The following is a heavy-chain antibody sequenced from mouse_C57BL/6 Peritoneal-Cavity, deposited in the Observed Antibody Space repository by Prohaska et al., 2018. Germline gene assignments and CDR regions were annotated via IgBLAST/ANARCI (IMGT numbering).Heavy chain of an antibody. J-gene: IGHJ2*01. CDR3: TRRTLNWDDY. D-gene: IGHD4-1*01. CDR2: IDSETGGT. Sequence: QVQLQQSGAELVRPGASVTLSCKASGYTFTDYEMHWVKQTPVHGQEWIGAIDSETGGTAYKQKFKGKAILTADKSSSTAYMELRSLTSEDSAVYYCTRRTLNWDDYWGQGTTLTVSS. CDR1: GYTFTDYE. V-gene: IGHV1-15*01.